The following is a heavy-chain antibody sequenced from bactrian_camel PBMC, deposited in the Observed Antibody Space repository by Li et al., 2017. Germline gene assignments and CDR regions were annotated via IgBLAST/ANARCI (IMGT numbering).Heavy chain of an antibody. CDR1: GLGFDGIA. D-gene: IGHD7*01. CDR2: ISSAGSNR. J-gene: IGHJ4*01. Sequence: VQLVESGGGSVQAGGSLRLSCVASGLGFDGIAMNWVRQAPGKGLEWVSGISSAGSNRRYAESVNGRFTISRDNAKNSMYLQMNSMKSEDTALYYCAMGSGAANDHKGQGTQVTVS. V-gene: IGHV3S42*01.